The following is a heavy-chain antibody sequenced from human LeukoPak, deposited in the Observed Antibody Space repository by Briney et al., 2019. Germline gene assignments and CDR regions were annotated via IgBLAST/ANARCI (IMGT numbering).Heavy chain of an antibody. CDR2: IIPILGIA. D-gene: IGHD2-15*01. CDR3: AIVVRYSDAFDI. Sequence: ASVKVSCKASGGXFSSYAISWVRQAPGQGLEWMGRIIPILGIANYAQKFQGRVTITADKSTSTAYMELSSLRSEDTAVYYCAIVVRYSDAFDIWGQGTMVTVSS. CDR1: GGXFSSYA. V-gene: IGHV1-69*04. J-gene: IGHJ3*02.